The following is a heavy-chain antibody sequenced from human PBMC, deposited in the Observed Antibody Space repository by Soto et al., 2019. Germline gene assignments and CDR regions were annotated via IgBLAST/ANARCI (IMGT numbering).Heavy chain of an antibody. CDR1: GYTFTSHG. Sequence: QVQLVQSGAEVKKPGASVKVSCKASGYTFTSHGISWVRQAPGQGLEWMGWISGNNGDTNYAQKCQGRVTVTTDTSTRNAYMDRRSVRSADTAVYDCADMVRPSSSDCSHYRDVWGKGTTVTVSS. CDR3: ADMVRPSSSDCSHYRDV. V-gene: IGHV1-18*01. D-gene: IGHD2-21*02. CDR2: ISGNNGDT. J-gene: IGHJ6*03.